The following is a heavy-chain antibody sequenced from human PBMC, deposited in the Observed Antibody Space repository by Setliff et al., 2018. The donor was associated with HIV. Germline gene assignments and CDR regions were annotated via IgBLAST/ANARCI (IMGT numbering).Heavy chain of an antibody. Sequence: SVKVSCKASADTFSSYAISWVRQAPGQGLEWMGGIIPIFGTANYAQKFQGRVTITADESTSIAYMELSSLRFEDTAIYYCASSTITIFGVVPYYFDYWGQGTLVTVSS. CDR1: ADTFSSYA. V-gene: IGHV1-69*13. D-gene: IGHD3-3*01. J-gene: IGHJ4*02. CDR2: IIPIFGTA. CDR3: ASSTITIFGVVPYYFDY.